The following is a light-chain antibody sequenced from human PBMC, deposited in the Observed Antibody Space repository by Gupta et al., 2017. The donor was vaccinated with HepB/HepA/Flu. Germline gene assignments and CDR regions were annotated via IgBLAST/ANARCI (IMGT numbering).Light chain of an antibody. CDR1: QSVSSN. CDR2: GAS. J-gene: IGKJ2*01. Sequence: DIVMPPSPATLSVSPGERATLSCTASQSVSSNLAWYRQKPGQAPRLLSYGASTRATGIPARFSGSGSGTEFTLTISSLQSEDFAVYYCQQDNNWPPYTFGQGTKLEIK. V-gene: IGKV3-15*01. CDR3: QQDNNWPPYT.